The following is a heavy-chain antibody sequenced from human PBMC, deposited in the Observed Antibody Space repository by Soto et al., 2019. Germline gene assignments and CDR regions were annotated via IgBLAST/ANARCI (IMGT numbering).Heavy chain of an antibody. CDR2: INPSDGTS. Sequence: ASVKVSCKASGYSLTGYYIHWVRQAPGQDLEWMGRINPSDGTSAYTQQFQGRFFMTRDTSTSTVFMELNSLKSQDTALYFCAREGSGSYLVLWGQGTLVTVSS. J-gene: IGHJ4*02. CDR3: AREGSGSYLVL. CDR1: GYSLTGYY. D-gene: IGHD3-22*01. V-gene: IGHV1-46*01.